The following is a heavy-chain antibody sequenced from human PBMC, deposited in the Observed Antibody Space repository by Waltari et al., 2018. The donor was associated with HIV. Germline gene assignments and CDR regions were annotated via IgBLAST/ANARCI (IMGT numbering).Heavy chain of an antibody. CDR1: GGSFRGYH. J-gene: IGHJ6*02. V-gene: IGHV4-34*01. CDR2: ISHSAST. CDR3: ASLGVNLETGFYYGRDV. Sequence: QVQLQQWGAGMLKPAETLSLTCAAFGGSFRGYHWTCIRQSPGKGLALIGEISHSASTTYCPSLKSRVIISVDTSKNQFSLRLSSVTAADTVVYYCASLGVNLETGFYYGRDVWGQGTTVIVSS. D-gene: IGHD3-9*01.